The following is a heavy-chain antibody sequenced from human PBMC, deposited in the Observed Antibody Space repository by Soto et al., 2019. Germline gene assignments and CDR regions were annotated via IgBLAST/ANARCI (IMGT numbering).Heavy chain of an antibody. J-gene: IGHJ3*02. D-gene: IGHD3-16*01. CDR1: RFTFRGYS. V-gene: IGHV3-21*01. CDR2: ISSSSSYI. CDR3: ARDLNRGLGDMPWEKHAFDI. Sequence: LRLSCAASRFTFRGYSMNGIRQAPGEGLEWVSSISSSSSYIYDAHSVKGRFTISRDNAKNLLYLQMNSLRAEDTAVYYCARDLNRGLGDMPWEKHAFDIWGQGTMVTVSS.